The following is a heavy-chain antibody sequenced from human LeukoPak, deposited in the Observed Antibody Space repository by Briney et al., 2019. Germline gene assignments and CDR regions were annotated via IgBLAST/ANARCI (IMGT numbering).Heavy chain of an antibody. J-gene: IGHJ4*02. CDR2: INHSGST. CDR3: ARGSPFTMVRGVIIAEYFDY. D-gene: IGHD3-10*01. Sequence: SETLSLTCAVYGGSFSGYYWSWIRHPPGKGLEWIGEINHSGSTNYNPSLKSRVTISVDTSKNQFSLKLSSVTAADTAVYYCARGSPFTMVRGVIIAEYFDYWGQGTLVTVSS. V-gene: IGHV4-34*01. CDR1: GGSFSGYY.